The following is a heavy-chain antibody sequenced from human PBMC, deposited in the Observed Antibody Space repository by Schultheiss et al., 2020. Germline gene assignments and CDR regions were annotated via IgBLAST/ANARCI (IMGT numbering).Heavy chain of an antibody. CDR3: ARDRGNCSGGSCYPKEIDY. Sequence: GESLKISCAASGFTFSSYSMNWVRQAPGKGLEWVSSISSSSSYIYYADSVKGRFTISRDNAKNSLYLQMNSLRAEDTAVYYCARDRGNCSGGSCYPKEIDYWGQGTLVTVSS. V-gene: IGHV3-21*01. D-gene: IGHD2-15*01. CDR1: GFTFSSYS. J-gene: IGHJ4*02. CDR2: ISSSSSYI.